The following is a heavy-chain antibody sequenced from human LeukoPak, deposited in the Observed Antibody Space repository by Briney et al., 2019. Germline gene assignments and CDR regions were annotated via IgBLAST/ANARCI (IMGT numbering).Heavy chain of an antibody. CDR1: GFTSMTYA. CDR3: VKGDYYVMDV. Sequence: RRSLRPSCSPSGFTSMTYATHWVRQAPGKGLEYVSAISSNVGTTYYADSVKGRFAISRDNSKNTLYLQMSSLRAEDTALYYCVKGDYYVMDVWGQGTTVTVSS. J-gene: IGHJ6*02. V-gene: IGHV3-64D*09. CDR2: ISSNVGTT.